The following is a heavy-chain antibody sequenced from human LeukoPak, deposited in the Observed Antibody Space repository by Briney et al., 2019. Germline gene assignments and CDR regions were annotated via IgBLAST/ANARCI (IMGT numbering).Heavy chain of an antibody. CDR3: AQDHCGGDSCSGNPGY. D-gene: IGHD2-15*01. Sequence: GGSLRLSCAASGFSFSSYGMHWVRQAPGKGLEWVAFIRHDGSDERYADSVKGRLTISKDNSKNTLYLHMNSLRGDDTAVYYCAQDHCGGDSCSGNPGYGGRGTLLTVSS. CDR2: IRHDGSDE. J-gene: IGHJ4*02. CDR1: GFSFSSYG. V-gene: IGHV3-30*02.